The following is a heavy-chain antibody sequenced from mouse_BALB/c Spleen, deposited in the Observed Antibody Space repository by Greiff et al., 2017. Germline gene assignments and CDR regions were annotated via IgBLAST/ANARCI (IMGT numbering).Heavy chain of an antibody. CDR3: SRGGNYGFAY. D-gene: IGHD2-1*01. CDR1: GFTFSSFG. V-gene: IGHV5-17*02. CDR2: ISSGSSTI. J-gene: IGHJ3*01. Sequence: EVKLVESGGGLVQPGGSRKLSCAASGFTFSSFGMHWVRQAPEKGLEWVAYISSGSSTIDYADTVKGRFTISRDNPKNTLFLQMTSLRSEDTAMYYGSRGGNYGFAYWGQGTLVTVSA.